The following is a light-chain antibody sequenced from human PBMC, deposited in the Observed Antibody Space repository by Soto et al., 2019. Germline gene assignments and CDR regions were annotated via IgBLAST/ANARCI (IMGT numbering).Light chain of an antibody. V-gene: IGKV1-39*01. CDR1: QNINTY. CDR2: AAS. J-gene: IGKJ1*01. Sequence: DIQVTQSPSSLSASVGDRVTITCRASQNINTYLNWYQQKPGKAPKLLIYAASYLQSGVPSRFSGSGSGTDFTLTISSLQPEDFATYYCQQSYSLPAFGLGTKVEIE. CDR3: QQSYSLPA.